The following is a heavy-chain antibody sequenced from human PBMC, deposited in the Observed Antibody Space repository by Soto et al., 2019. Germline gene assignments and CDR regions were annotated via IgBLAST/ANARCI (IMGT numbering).Heavy chain of an antibody. J-gene: IGHJ6*03. CDR1: GFTFSRYG. V-gene: IGHV3-33*08. CDR3: ARDPAAHCSSTSCQYQAVYYYYYMDV. Sequence: GGPLRLSCAASGFTFSRYGMHWVRQAPGKGLEWVAVIWYDGSNKYYADSVKGRFTISRDNSKNTLYLQMNSLRAEDTAVYYCARDPAAHCSSTSCQYQAVYYYYYMDVWGKGTTVTLSS. CDR2: IWYDGSNK. D-gene: IGHD2-2*01.